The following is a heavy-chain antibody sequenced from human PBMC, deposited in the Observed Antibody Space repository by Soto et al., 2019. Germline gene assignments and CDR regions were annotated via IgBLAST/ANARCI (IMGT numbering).Heavy chain of an antibody. D-gene: IGHD3-10*02. J-gene: IGHJ4*02. V-gene: IGHV4-34*01. CDR1: GGSFSGYY. CDR2: ITHSGST. CDR3: ARSSVRGWSY. Sequence: SETLSLTCAVYGGSFSGYYWTWIRQPPGMGLEWIGEITHSGSTNYNPSLKSRATISVDTSKNQFSLNLNSVTAADTAVYYCARSSVRGWSYWGQGTLVTVSS.